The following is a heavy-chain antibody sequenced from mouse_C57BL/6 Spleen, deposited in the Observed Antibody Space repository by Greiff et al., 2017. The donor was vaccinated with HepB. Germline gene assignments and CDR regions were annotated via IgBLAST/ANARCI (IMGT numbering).Heavy chain of an antibody. V-gene: IGHV1-69*01. CDR1: GYTFTSYW. Sequence: QVQLQQPGAELVMPGASVKLSCKASGYTFTSYWMHWVKQRPGQGLEWIGEIDPSDSYTNYNQKFKGKSTLTVDKSSSTADMQLSSLTSEDSAVYYCAKGTAQATWFAYWGQGTLVTVSA. CDR3: AKGTAQATWFAY. J-gene: IGHJ3*01. D-gene: IGHD3-2*02. CDR2: IDPSDSYT.